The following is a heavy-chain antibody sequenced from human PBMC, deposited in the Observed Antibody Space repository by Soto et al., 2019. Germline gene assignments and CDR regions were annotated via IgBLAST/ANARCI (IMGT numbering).Heavy chain of an antibody. V-gene: IGHV4-59*01. J-gene: IGHJ4*02. CDR2: IYYSGST. D-gene: IGHD3-22*01. Sequence: SETLSLTCTVSGGSISSYYWSWIRQPPGKGLEWIGYIYYSGSTNYNPSFESRVAISLDTSNNQFSLRLTSLTAADTAVYFCARDHHSYYDTSGYYPYFDFWGQGTLVTVSS. CDR1: GGSISSYY. CDR3: ARDHHSYYDTSGYYPYFDF.